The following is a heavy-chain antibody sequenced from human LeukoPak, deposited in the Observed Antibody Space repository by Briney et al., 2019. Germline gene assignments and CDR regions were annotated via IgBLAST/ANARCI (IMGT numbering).Heavy chain of an antibody. Sequence: GGSLRLSCAASGFTFDDYAMHWVPPAPGKGLEWVSGISWNSGSIGYADSVKGRFTISRDIAKNTLYLQMNSLRAEDTGVYYCAKDHYWSIDYWGRGTLVTVSS. CDR2: ISWNSGSI. J-gene: IGHJ4*02. D-gene: IGHD3-3*01. CDR3: AKDHYWSIDY. CDR1: GFTFDDYA. V-gene: IGHV3-9*01.